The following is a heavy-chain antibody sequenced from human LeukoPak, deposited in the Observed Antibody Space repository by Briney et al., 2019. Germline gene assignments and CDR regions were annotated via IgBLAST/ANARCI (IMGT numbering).Heavy chain of an antibody. CDR3: ARVNSGYPYYMDV. J-gene: IGHJ6*03. Sequence: ASVKVSCMASGGTFSSYAISWVRQAPGQGLEWMGGIIPIFGTANYAQKFQGRVTITTDESTSTAYMELSSLRFEDTAVYYCARVNSGYPYYMDVWGKGTTVTVSS. D-gene: IGHD5-12*01. CDR2: IIPIFGTA. CDR1: GGTFSSYA. V-gene: IGHV1-69*05.